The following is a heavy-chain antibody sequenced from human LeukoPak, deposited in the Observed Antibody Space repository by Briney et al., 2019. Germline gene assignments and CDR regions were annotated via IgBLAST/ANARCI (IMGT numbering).Heavy chain of an antibody. D-gene: IGHD2-15*01. V-gene: IGHV4-31*03. J-gene: IGHJ4*02. CDR1: GCSISSGGYY. CDR3: ARESATSSNFDY. CDR2: IYYSGST. Sequence: SQTLSLTCTVSGCSISSGGYYWSWIRQHPGKALEWIGYIYYSGSTYYNPSLKSRVTISVDTSKNQFSLKLSSVTAADTAVYYCARESATSSNFDYWGQGTLVTVSS.